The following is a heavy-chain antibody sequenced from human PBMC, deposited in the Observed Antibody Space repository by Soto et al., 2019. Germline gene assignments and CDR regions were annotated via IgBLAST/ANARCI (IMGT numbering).Heavy chain of an antibody. CDR3: ARYSSTWDEDY. CDR1: GFTFSNYV. D-gene: IGHD6-13*01. V-gene: IGHV3-23*01. Sequence: GGSLRLSCAASGFTFSNYVMTWVRQAPGKGLEWVSTIGVIGCGTYYADSVKGRFTISRDNSKNTLYLQMNSLRTEDTAVYYCARYSSTWDEDYWGQGTLVTVSS. CDR2: IGVIGCGT. J-gene: IGHJ4*02.